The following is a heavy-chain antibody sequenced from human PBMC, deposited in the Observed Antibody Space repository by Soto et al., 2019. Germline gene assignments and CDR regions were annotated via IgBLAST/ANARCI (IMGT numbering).Heavy chain of an antibody. J-gene: IGHJ3*02. D-gene: IGHD3-22*01. CDR3: ARDRNSITMIVVVTPFDI. CDR1: GYTFTSYG. CDR2: ISAYNGNT. Sequence: QVQLVQSGAEVKKPGASVKFSCKASGYTFTSYGISWVRQAPGQGLEWMGWISAYNGNTNYAQKLQGRVTMTTDTSTSTAYMELRSLRSDDTAVYYCARDRNSITMIVVVTPFDIWGQGTMVTVSS. V-gene: IGHV1-18*04.